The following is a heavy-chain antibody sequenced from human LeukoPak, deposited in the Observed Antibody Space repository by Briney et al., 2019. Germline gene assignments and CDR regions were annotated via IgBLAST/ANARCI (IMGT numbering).Heavy chain of an antibody. D-gene: IGHD3-10*01. CDR3: AREVRGVIVYYYYYMDV. Sequence: SETLSLTCTVSGGSISSYYWSWIRQPAGKGLEWIGRIYISGSINYSSSLKSRVTISVDTSKNQFSLRLSSVTAADTAVYYCAREVRGVIVYYYYYMDVWGKGTTVTISS. J-gene: IGHJ6*03. CDR1: GGSISSYY. CDR2: IYISGSI. V-gene: IGHV4-4*07.